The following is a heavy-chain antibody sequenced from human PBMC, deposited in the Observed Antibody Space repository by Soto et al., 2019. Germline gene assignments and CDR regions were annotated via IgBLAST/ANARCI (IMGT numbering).Heavy chain of an antibody. CDR1: GYTFTSYA. J-gene: IGHJ4*02. CDR2: ITAGNGNT. Sequence: QVQLVQSGAEVKKPGASVKVSCKASGYTFTSYAMHWVRQAPGQRLEWMGWITAGNGNTTYSQKFQGRVTINRDTSASTAYMELSSLRSEDTAVYYCARSVVVPTAPDYWGQGTLVTVSS. D-gene: IGHD2-2*01. CDR3: ARSVVVPTAPDY. V-gene: IGHV1-3*01.